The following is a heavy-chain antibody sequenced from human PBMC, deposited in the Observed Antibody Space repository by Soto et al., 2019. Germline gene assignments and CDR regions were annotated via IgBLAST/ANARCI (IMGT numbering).Heavy chain of an antibody. CDR3: ARHGLYYYDSSGYSRSHYGMDV. CDR1: GYSFTSYW. D-gene: IGHD3-22*01. CDR2: IDPSDSYT. V-gene: IGHV5-10-1*01. J-gene: IGHJ6*02. Sequence: GESLKISCKGSGYSFTSYWISWVRQMPGKGLEWMGRIDPSDSYTNYSPSFQGHVTISAGKSISTAYLQWSSLKASDTAMYYCARHGLYYYDSSGYSRSHYGMDVWGQGTTVTVSS.